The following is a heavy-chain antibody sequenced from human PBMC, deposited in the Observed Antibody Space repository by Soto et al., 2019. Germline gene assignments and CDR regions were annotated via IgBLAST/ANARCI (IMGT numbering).Heavy chain of an antibody. J-gene: IGHJ6*02. CDR1: GGTFSSYA. CDR3: ARDGRLGDFWSGRRPVGMDV. D-gene: IGHD3-3*01. V-gene: IGHV1-69*13. CDR2: IIPIFGTA. Sequence: GASVKVSCKASGGTFSSYAISWVRQAPGQGLEWMGGIIPIFGTANYAQKFQGRVTITADESTSTAYMELSSLRSEDTAVYYCARDGRLGDFWSGRRPVGMDVWGQGTTVTVSS.